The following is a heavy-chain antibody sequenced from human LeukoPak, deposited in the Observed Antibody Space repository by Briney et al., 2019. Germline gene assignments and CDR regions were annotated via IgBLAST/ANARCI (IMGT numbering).Heavy chain of an antibody. D-gene: IGHD3-3*01. CDR3: ASSPYYDFWSGYYTGAQY. CDR1: GGTFSSYA. V-gene: IGHV1-69*06. CDR2: IIPIFGTA. Sequence: SVKVSCKASGGTFSSYAISWVRQAPGQGLEWMGGIIPIFGTANYAQKFQGRVTITADKSTSTAYMELSSLRSEDTAVYYCASSPYYDFWSGYYTGAQYWGQGTLVTVSS. J-gene: IGHJ4*02.